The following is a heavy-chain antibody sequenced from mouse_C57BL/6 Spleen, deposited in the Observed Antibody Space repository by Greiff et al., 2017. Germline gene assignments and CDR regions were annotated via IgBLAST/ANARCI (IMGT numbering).Heavy chain of an antibody. CDR3: ARQGYGYEGAMDY. CDR2: ISNGGGST. Sequence: EVMLVESGGGLVQPGGSLTLSCAASGFTFSDYYMYWVRQTPEKRLELVAYISNGGGSTYYPDTVKGRFTISRDNAKNTLYLQMSRLRSEDTAMYYCARQGYGYEGAMDYGGQGTSVTVSS. D-gene: IGHD2-2*01. V-gene: IGHV5-12*01. CDR1: GFTFSDYY. J-gene: IGHJ4*01.